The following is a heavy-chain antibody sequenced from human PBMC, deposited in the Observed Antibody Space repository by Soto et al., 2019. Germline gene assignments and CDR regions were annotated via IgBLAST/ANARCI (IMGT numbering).Heavy chain of an antibody. CDR2: ITTSGGTI. D-gene: IGHD3-16*01. CDR3: GRHHRYGGNAFDI. V-gene: IGHV3-11*01. J-gene: IGHJ3*02. Sequence: QVQLVESGGGLVKPGGSLRLSCVASGFTFSDYYMTWIRQAPGKGLDWVSYITTSGGTIYSADSVKGRFTVSRDNAKNSLYLQMRHLRAEDTAVYYCGRHHRYGGNAFDIWGQGTRVTVSS. CDR1: GFTFSDYY.